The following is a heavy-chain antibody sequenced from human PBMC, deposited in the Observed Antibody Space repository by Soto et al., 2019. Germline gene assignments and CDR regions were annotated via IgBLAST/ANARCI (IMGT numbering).Heavy chain of an antibody. J-gene: IGHJ3*02. CDR1: GFTFSSYA. CDR3: AKTANGWFSAFDI. D-gene: IGHD6-19*01. V-gene: IGHV3-23*01. CDR2: ISGSGGTT. Sequence: HPGGSLRLSCAASGFTFSSYAMCWVRQAPGKGLEWVSAISGSGGTTYYADSVKGRFTFSRDNSKNTLYLQMNSLRAEDTAVYYCAKTANGWFSAFDIWGQGTMVTVSS.